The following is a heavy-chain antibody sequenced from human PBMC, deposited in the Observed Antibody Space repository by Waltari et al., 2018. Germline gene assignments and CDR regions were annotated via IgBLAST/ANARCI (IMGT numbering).Heavy chain of an antibody. CDR2: INHSGRT. V-gene: IGHV4-34*01. Sequence: QVQLQQWGAGLLKPSETLSLTCAVYGGSFSGYYWSWIRQPPGKGLEWIGEINHSGRTHYNPSLKSRVTISVDTSKNQFSLKLSSVTAADTAMYYCAGGSLVVPAAIAGRYYGMDVWGQGTTVTVSS. D-gene: IGHD2-2*01. CDR3: AGGSLVVPAAIAGRYYGMDV. J-gene: IGHJ6*02. CDR1: GGSFSGYY.